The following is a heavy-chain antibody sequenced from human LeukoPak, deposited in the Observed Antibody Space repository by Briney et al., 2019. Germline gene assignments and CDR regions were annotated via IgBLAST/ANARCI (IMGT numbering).Heavy chain of an antibody. D-gene: IGHD6-6*01. J-gene: IGHJ4*02. V-gene: IGHV4-34*01. CDR1: GGSFSGYY. CDR2: INHSGST. CDR3: ARAPRIAAHHFDY. Sequence: PSETLSLTCAVYGGSFSGYYWSWIRQPPGKGLEWIGEINHSGSTNYNPSLKSQVTISVDTSKNQFSLKPSSVTAADTAVYYCARAPRIAAHHFDYWGQGTLVTVYS.